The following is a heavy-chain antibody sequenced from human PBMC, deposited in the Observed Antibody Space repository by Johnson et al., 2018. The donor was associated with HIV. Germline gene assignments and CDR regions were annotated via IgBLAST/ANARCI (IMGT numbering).Heavy chain of an antibody. J-gene: IGHJ3*02. V-gene: IGHV3-20*04. CDR1: GFTVSSNY. Sequence: VQLVESGGGVVRPGGSLRLSCAASGFTVSSNYMSWVRQAPGKGLEWVSGINWNGGSTDYADSVKGRFTISRDNAKSALYLQVHSRRVEDTAVYYCARDVLGEWTYPPDAFDIWGQGTMVTVSS. D-gene: IGHD3-10*02. CDR2: INWNGGST. CDR3: ARDVLGEWTYPPDAFDI.